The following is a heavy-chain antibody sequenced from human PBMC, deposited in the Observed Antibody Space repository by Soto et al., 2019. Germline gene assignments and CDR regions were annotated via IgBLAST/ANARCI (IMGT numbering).Heavy chain of an antibody. CDR3: AKEGGNHYCYYAMDV. J-gene: IGHJ6*02. CDR1: GDSVSSNSAA. D-gene: IGHD1-26*01. Sequence: PSQTLSLTCAISGDSVSSNSAAWSWIRQSPSRGLEWLGRTFYRSKWYNDYAVSVKGRITINPGTSKNQFSLQLNSVTPEDTAVYYCAKEGGNHYCYYAMDVWGQGTTVTVSS. CDR2: TFYRSKWYN. V-gene: IGHV6-1*01.